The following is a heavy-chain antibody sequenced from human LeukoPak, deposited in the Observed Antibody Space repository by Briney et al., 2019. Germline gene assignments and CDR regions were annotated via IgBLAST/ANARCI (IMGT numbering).Heavy chain of an antibody. V-gene: IGHV4-39*01. CDR1: GGSISSSSYY. J-gene: IGHJ3*02. CDR2: IYYSGST. D-gene: IGHD2/OR15-2a*01. CDR3: ARQYILNGPDAFDI. Sequence: SETLSLTCTVSGGSISSSSYYWGWIRQPPGKGLEWIGSIYYSGSTYYNPSLKSRVTISVNTSKNQFSLKLSSVTAADTAVYYCARQYILNGPDAFDIWGQGTMVTVSS.